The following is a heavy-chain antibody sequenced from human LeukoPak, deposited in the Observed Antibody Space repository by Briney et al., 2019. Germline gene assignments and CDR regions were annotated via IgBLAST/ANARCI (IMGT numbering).Heavy chain of an antibody. Sequence: SETLSLTCTVSGGSISSYYWSWIRQPPGKGLEWIGYIYYSGSTNYNPSLKSRVTISVDTSKNQFSLKLSSVTAADTAVYYCARGLDYGDHFDYWGQGTLVTVSS. CDR1: GGSISSYY. CDR3: ARGLDYGDHFDY. V-gene: IGHV4-59*01. CDR2: IYYSGST. D-gene: IGHD4-17*01. J-gene: IGHJ4*02.